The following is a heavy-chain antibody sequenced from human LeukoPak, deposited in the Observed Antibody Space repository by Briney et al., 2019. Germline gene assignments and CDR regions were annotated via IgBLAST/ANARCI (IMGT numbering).Heavy chain of an antibody. D-gene: IGHD6-13*01. J-gene: IGHJ3*02. CDR1: GFTFSSYW. CDR3: ARPPGYSSSHAFDI. CDR2: IKQDGSEK. Sequence: GGSLRLSCAASGFTFSSYWMSWVRQAPGKGLEWVANIKQDGSEKYYVDSVKGRFTISRDNAKNSLFLQMNSLRAEDTAVYYCARPPGYSSSHAFDIWGQGTMVTVSS. V-gene: IGHV3-7*01.